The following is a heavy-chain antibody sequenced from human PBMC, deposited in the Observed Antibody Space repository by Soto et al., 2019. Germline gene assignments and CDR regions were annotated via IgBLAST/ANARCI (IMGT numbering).Heavy chain of an antibody. Sequence: SETLSLTSTVSGGSISSYYWSWIRQPPGKGLEWIGYIYYSGSTNYNPSLKSRVTISVDTSKNQFSLKLSSVTAADTAVYYCARDLGYSYGGLGNWFDPWGQGTLVTVSS. CDR2: IYYSGST. CDR3: ARDLGYSYGGLGNWFDP. J-gene: IGHJ5*02. V-gene: IGHV4-59*01. CDR1: GGSISSYY. D-gene: IGHD5-18*01.